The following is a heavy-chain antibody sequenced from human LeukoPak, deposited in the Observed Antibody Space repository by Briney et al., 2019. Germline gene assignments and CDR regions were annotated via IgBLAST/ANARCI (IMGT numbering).Heavy chain of an antibody. Sequence: GESLKISCKASGYSFTNYWIGWVRQMPGKGLEWLGIIYPGDSDTRYSPSFQGQVTISADKSISTAYLQRSSLQASDTAMYYCATYAGSSSKYFQDWGQGTLFTVSS. J-gene: IGHJ1*01. V-gene: IGHV5-51*01. CDR3: ATYAGSSSKYFQD. D-gene: IGHD3-10*01. CDR2: IYPGDSDT. CDR1: GYSFTNYW.